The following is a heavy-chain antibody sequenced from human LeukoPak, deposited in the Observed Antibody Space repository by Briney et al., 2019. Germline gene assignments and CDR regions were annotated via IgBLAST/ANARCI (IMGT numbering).Heavy chain of an antibody. Sequence: GGSLRLSCAASGFTFSSYGMHWVRQAPGKGLEWVGRIKSKTDGGTTDYAAPVKGRFTISRDDSKTTLYLQMNSLKTEDTAVYYCTTNYYDSSGRDYWGQGTLVTVSS. CDR1: GFTFSSYG. V-gene: IGHV3-15*01. CDR2: IKSKTDGGTT. D-gene: IGHD3-22*01. J-gene: IGHJ4*02. CDR3: TTNYYDSSGRDY.